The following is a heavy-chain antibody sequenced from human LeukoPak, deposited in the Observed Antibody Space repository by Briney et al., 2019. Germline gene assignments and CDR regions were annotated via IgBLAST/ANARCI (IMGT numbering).Heavy chain of an antibody. V-gene: IGHV3-23*01. CDR1: GFTFSSYA. CDR2: ISGSGGST. CDR3: ARRAAADFSFDY. D-gene: IGHD6-13*01. Sequence: GGSLRLSCAASGFTFSSYAMSWVRQAPGKGLEWVSAISGSGGSTYYADSVKGRFTISRDNSKNTLYLQMNSLRAEDTALYYCARRAAADFSFDYWGQGTLVTVSS. J-gene: IGHJ4*02.